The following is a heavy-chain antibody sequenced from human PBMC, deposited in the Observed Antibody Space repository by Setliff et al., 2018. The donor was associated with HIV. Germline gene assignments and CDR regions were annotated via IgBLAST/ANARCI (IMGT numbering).Heavy chain of an antibody. Sequence: SETLSLTCAIYGGSFRGYFWIWIRQPPGKGLEWIGEINHRGSTNYNSSLKSRVTIGVDTSKNQFSLNLSAVTAADTAVYYCARGSVFWDRGNHYQYMDVCATGTTVTVSS. CDR3: ARGSVFWDRGNHYQYMDV. CDR1: GGSFRGYF. D-gene: IGHD3-10*01. J-gene: IGHJ6*03. V-gene: IGHV4-34*01. CDR2: INHRGST.